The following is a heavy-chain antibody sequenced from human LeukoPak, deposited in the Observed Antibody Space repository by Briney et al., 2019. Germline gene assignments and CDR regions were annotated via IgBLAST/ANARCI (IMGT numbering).Heavy chain of an antibody. CDR2: IYYSGST. Sequence: PSETLSLTCTVSGGSISSSRYYWGWIRQPPGKGLEWIGSIYYSGSTYYNPSLRSRVTISVDTSKNQFSLKLSSVTAADTAVYYCARARGFEGDYEVDYWGQGTLVTVSS. CDR3: ARARGFEGDYEVDY. D-gene: IGHD4-17*01. V-gene: IGHV4-39*07. CDR1: GGSISSSRYY. J-gene: IGHJ4*02.